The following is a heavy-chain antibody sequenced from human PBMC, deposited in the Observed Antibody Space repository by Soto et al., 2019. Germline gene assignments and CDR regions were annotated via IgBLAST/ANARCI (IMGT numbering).Heavy chain of an antibody. V-gene: IGHV3-23*01. CDR3: VRGGGSITYSDY. CDR2: ISSTGANT. Sequence: EVQLLESGGGLVQPGGSLRLSCAASGFTFGDYAMTWVRQAPGKGLEWVSTISSTGANTYYADSVKGRFTVSRDKSHSTLFLQMISLRAEDTATYYCVRGGGSITYSDYWGQGTLVTVSS. D-gene: IGHD1-20*01. CDR1: GFTFGDYA. J-gene: IGHJ4*02.